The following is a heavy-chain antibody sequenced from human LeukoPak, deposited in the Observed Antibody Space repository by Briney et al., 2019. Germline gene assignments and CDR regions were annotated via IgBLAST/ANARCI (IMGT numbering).Heavy chain of an antibody. D-gene: IGHD2-2*01. CDR3: ASQRVPAASDAFDI. CDR1: GFTFSSYS. V-gene: IGHV3-21*01. Sequence: GGSLRLSCAAPGFTFSSYSMNWVRQAPGKGLEWVSSISSSSSYIYYADSVKGRFTISRDNAKNSLYLQMNSLRAEDTAVYYCASQRVPAASDAFDIWGQGTMVTVSS. CDR2: ISSSSSYI. J-gene: IGHJ3*02.